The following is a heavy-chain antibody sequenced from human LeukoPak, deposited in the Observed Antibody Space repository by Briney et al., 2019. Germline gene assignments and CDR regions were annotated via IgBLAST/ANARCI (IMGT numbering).Heavy chain of an antibody. Sequence: PGGSLRLSCAASGFTFGSYAMHWVRQAPGKGLKWVAVISYDGSNKYYADSVKGRFTISRDNSKNTLYLQMNSLRAEDTAVYYCARDFWSGYYALDYWGQGTLVTVSS. CDR1: GFTFGSYA. CDR3: ARDFWSGYYALDY. J-gene: IGHJ4*02. V-gene: IGHV3-30*04. CDR2: ISYDGSNK. D-gene: IGHD3-3*01.